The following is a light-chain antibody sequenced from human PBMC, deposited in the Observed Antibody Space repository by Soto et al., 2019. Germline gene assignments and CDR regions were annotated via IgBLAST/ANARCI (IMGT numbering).Light chain of an antibody. CDR3: GTWDDSLSGPI. CDR1: TSNIGRNP. Sequence: QLVLTQPPSASGTPGQRVTIYCSGTTSNIGRNPVDWYQDLPGTAPKLLIFNSNQRPSGVPDRFSGSKSGTSASLAISGLQSDDAADYFCGTWDDSLSGPIFGRGTQLTVL. CDR2: NSN. J-gene: IGLJ2*01. V-gene: IGLV1-44*01.